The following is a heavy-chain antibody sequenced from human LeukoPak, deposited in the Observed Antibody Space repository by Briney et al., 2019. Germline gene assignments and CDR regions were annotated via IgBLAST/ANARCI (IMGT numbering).Heavy chain of an antibody. CDR2: IIPIFGTA. CDR3: ARGVWEPYSSSQYYFDY. D-gene: IGHD6-6*01. V-gene: IGHV1-69*05. J-gene: IGHJ4*02. CDR1: GGTFSSYA. Sequence: GAPVKVSCKASGGTFSSYAISWVRQAPGQGLEWMGGIIPIFGTANYAQKFQGRVTITTDESTSTAYMELSSLRSEDTAVYYCARGVWEPYSSSQYYFDYWGQGTLVTVSS.